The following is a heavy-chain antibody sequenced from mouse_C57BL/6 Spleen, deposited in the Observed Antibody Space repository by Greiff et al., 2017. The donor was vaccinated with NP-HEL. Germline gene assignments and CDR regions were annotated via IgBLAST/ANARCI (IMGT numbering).Heavy chain of an antibody. Sequence: EVQRVESGPGMVKPSQSLSLTCTVTGYSITSGYDWHWIRHFPGNKLEWMGYISYSGSTNYNPSLKSRISITHDTSKNHFFLKLNSVTTEDTATYYCARYDGSWYFDVWGTGTTVTVSS. J-gene: IGHJ1*03. D-gene: IGHD2-3*01. V-gene: IGHV3-1*01. CDR1: GYSITSGYD. CDR2: ISYSGST. CDR3: ARYDGSWYFDV.